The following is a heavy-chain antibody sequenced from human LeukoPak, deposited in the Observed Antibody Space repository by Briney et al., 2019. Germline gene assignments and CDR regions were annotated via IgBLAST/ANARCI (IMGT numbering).Heavy chain of an antibody. CDR1: GGSISSYY. CDR3: ASGVVPPWENLPGIAAAGMAWFDP. Sequence: SETLSLTCTVSGGSISSYYWSWIRQPPGKGLEWIGYIYYSGSTNYNPSLKSRVTISVDTSKNQFSLKLSSVTAADTAVYYCASGVVPPWENLPGIAAAGMAWFDPWGQGTLVTVSS. V-gene: IGHV4-59*01. D-gene: IGHD6-13*01. J-gene: IGHJ5*02. CDR2: IYYSGST.